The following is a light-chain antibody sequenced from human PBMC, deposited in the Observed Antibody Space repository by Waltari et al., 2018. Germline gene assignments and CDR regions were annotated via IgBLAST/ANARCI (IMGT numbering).Light chain of an antibody. Sequence: QSALTQPASVSGSPGQSITISCTGPTSDVGASNSVSWYQQHPGKAPRLMIFDVSNRPSGVSNRFSGSKSGNTASLTISGLQAEDEADYYCNSYTSSSTLLFGGGTRLTVL. CDR3: NSYTSSSTLL. CDR1: TSDVGASNS. J-gene: IGLJ2*01. CDR2: DVS. V-gene: IGLV2-14*03.